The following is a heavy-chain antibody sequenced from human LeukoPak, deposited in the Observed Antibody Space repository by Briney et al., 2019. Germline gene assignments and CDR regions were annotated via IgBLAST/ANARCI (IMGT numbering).Heavy chain of an antibody. V-gene: IGHV1-69*13. CDR2: IIPIFGTA. Sequence: ASVKVSCKASGYTFTSYGISWVRQAPGQGLEWMGGIIPIFGTANYAQKFQGRVTITADESTSTAYMELSSLRSEDTAVYYCATSRYCSNGVCPFDYWGQGTLVTVSS. CDR3: ATSRYCSNGVCPFDY. D-gene: IGHD2-8*01. CDR1: GYTFTSYG. J-gene: IGHJ4*02.